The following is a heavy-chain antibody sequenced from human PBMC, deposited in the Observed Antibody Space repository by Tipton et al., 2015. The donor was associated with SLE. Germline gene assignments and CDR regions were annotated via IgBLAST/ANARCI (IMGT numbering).Heavy chain of an antibody. Sequence: QSGPEVKKPGASVKVSCKASGYTFTGYYMHWVRQAPGQGLEWMGRINPNSGGTNYAQKFQGRVTMTRDTSISTAYMELSRLRSDDTAVYYCAREGDCSSTSCYWVYWGQGTLVTVSS. D-gene: IGHD2-2*01. J-gene: IGHJ4*02. CDR3: AREGDCSSTSCYWVY. V-gene: IGHV1-2*06. CDR2: INPNSGGT. CDR1: GYTFTGYY.